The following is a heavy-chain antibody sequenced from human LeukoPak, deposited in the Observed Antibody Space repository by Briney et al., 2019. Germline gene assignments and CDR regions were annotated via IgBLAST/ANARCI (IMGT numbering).Heavy chain of an antibody. Sequence: ASVKVSCKASGYTFTGYYMHWVRQAPGQGLEWMGWINPNSGGTNYAQKFQGRVTMTRDKSISTAYLQWSSLKASDTAMYYCARQDGITFGGVIVQNWFDPWGQGTLVTVSS. D-gene: IGHD3-16*02. J-gene: IGHJ5*02. CDR3: ARQDGITFGGVIVQNWFDP. CDR2: INPNSGGT. V-gene: IGHV1-2*02. CDR1: GYTFTGYY.